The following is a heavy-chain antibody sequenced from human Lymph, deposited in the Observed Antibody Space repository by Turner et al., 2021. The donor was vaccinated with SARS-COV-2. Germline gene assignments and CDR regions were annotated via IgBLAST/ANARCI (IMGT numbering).Heavy chain of an antibody. CDR1: GSPFSTYS. Sequence: EVQLVESGGGLVKPGGSPRLSCAASGSPFSTYSMNWVRQAPGKGLEWISSISSSSSYIYYADSVKGRFTISRDDAKNSLYLQMNSLRAEDTAVYYCARDIPTTADYFDYWGQGTLVTVSS. J-gene: IGHJ4*02. D-gene: IGHD4-17*01. CDR2: ISSSSSYI. CDR3: ARDIPTTADYFDY. V-gene: IGHV3-21*01.